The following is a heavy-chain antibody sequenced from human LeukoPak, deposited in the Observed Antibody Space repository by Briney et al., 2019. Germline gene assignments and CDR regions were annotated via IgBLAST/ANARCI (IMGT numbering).Heavy chain of an antibody. CDR1: GFTFDDYA. D-gene: IGHD3-22*01. J-gene: IGHJ4*02. CDR2: ISWNSGSI. V-gene: IGHV3-9*03. Sequence: GRSLRLSCAASGFTFDDYAMRWVRQAPGKGLEWVSGISWNSGSIGYADSVKGRFTISRDNAKNSLYLQMNSLRAEDMALYYCAKDSLRYYDSSGSTYYFDYWGQGTLVTVSS. CDR3: AKDSLRYYDSSGSTYYFDY.